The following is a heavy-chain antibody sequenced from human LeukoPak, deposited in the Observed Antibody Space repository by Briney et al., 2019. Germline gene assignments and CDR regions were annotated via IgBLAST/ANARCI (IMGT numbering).Heavy chain of an antibody. J-gene: IGHJ4*02. CDR3: ASWFGEFNFDY. CDR1: GFTFSGYA. CDR2: ISGSGGST. Sequence: GGSLRLSCAASGFTFSGYAMSWVRQAPGKGLEWVSAISGSGGSTYYADSVKGRFTISRDNSKNTLYLQMNSLRAEDTAVYYCASWFGEFNFDYWGQGTLVTVSS. D-gene: IGHD3-10*01. V-gene: IGHV3-23*01.